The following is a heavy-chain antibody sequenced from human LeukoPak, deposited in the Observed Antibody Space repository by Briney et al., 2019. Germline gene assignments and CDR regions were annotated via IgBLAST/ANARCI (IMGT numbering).Heavy chain of an antibody. CDR1: GFTFDDYA. CDR2: ISWDGGST. J-gene: IGHJ4*02. Sequence: GGSLRLSCAASGFTFDDYAMHWVRQAPGKGLEWVSLISWDGGSTYYADSVKGRFTVTRDNSKNSLYLQMNSLRAEDTAVYYCAKVGAPYYFDYWGQGTLVTVSS. CDR3: AKVGAPYYFDY. D-gene: IGHD1-26*01. V-gene: IGHV3-43D*03.